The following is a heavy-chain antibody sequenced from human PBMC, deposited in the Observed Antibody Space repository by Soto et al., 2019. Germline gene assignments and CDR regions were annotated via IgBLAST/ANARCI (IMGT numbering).Heavy chain of an antibody. V-gene: IGHV1-2*04. D-gene: IGHD6-13*01. CDR3: ARMLSAADLRFVY. CDR1: GYTFTGYY. J-gene: IGHJ4*02. Sequence: ASVKVSCKASGYTFTGYYMHWVRQAPGQGLEWMGWINPNSGGTNYAQKFQGWVTMTRDTSISTAYMELSRLRSDDTAVYYCARMLSAADLRFVYWGKGRLFTVSS. CDR2: INPNSGGT.